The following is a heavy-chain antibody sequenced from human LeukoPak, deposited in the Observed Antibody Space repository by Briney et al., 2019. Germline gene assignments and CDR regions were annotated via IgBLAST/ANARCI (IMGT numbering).Heavy chain of an antibody. V-gene: IGHV3-30-3*01. CDR2: ISYDGSNK. J-gene: IGHJ4*02. Sequence: PGWSLSLSCAASGFAFSVYAMHWLRQAPGKGLEWVALISYDGSNKYYADSVKGRFTISRDNSKNTLYLQMNSLRAEGTAVYYCAREFKVANPPRFDFWGEGTLVTVSS. D-gene: IGHD5-12*01. CDR1: GFAFSVYA. CDR3: AREFKVANPPRFDF.